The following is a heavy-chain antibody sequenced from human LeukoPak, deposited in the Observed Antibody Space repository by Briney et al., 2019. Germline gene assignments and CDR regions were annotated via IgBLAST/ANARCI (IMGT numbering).Heavy chain of an antibody. CDR2: IYYSGST. D-gene: IGHD3-10*01. CDR1: GGSISSYH. CDR3: ATYFHGSGSSYYYYCCYMGV. Sequence: PSETLSLTCTVSGGSISSYHWSWIRQPPGKGLEWIVYIYYSGSTNYNPSLKSRVTISVDTSKNQFSLKLSSVTAADTAVYYCATYFHGSGSSYYYYCCYMGVWGKGTTVTISS. J-gene: IGHJ6*03. V-gene: IGHV4-59*12.